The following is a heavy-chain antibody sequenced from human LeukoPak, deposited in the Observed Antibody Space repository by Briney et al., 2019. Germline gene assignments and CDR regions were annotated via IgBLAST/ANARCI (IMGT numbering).Heavy chain of an antibody. Sequence: GGSLRLSCAASGFTFGSYWMSWVRQAPGKGLEWVANIKQDGSEKYYVDSVKGRFTISRDNAKNSLYLQMNSLRAEDTAVYYCARDTPWDYYDSSGPNSDYGMDVWGQGTTVTVSS. V-gene: IGHV3-7*01. CDR2: IKQDGSEK. CDR3: ARDTPWDYYDSSGPNSDYGMDV. J-gene: IGHJ6*02. D-gene: IGHD3-22*01. CDR1: GFTFGSYW.